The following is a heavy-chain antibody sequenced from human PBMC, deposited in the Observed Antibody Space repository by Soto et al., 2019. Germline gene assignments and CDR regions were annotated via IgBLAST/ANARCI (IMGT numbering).Heavy chain of an antibody. CDR2: INPNSGGT. Sequence: ASVNVSCKASGYTFTGYYMHWVRQAPGQGLEWMGWINPNSGGTNYAQKFQGWVTMTRDTSISTAYMELSRLRSDDTAVYYCARDRSIAAADPHTYYYYYYGMDVWGQGTTVTVSS. D-gene: IGHD6-13*01. J-gene: IGHJ6*02. V-gene: IGHV1-2*04. CDR1: GYTFTGYY. CDR3: ARDRSIAAADPHTYYYYYYGMDV.